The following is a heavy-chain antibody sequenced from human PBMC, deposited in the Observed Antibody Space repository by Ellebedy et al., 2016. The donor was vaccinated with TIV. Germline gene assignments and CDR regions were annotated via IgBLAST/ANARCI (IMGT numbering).Heavy chain of an antibody. CDR2: IIPIFGTA. D-gene: IGHD2-15*01. CDR3: AREGGSYASKAFDI. Sequence: SVKVSCXASGGTFSSYAISWVRQAPGQGLEWMGGIIPIFGTANYAQKFQGRVTITADESTSTAYMELSSLRSEDTAVYYCAREGGSYASKAFDIWGQGTMVTVSS. V-gene: IGHV1-69*13. J-gene: IGHJ3*02. CDR1: GGTFSSYA.